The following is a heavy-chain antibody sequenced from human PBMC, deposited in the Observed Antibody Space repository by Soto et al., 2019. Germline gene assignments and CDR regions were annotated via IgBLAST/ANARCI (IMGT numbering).Heavy chain of an antibody. Sequence: PSETLSLTCTLSGGSVRAPDWWNWVRQSPDKGLEWIAEVHISGHSNYNPSLRSRVSVSIDSSKNQFYLNLNSVTAADTAIYYCARVRQGCSANNCYFDPWGQGIQATVSS. CDR3: ARVRQGCSANNCYFDP. CDR2: VHISGHS. J-gene: IGHJ5*01. CDR1: GGSVRAPDW. D-gene: IGHD1-1*01. V-gene: IGHV4-4*02.